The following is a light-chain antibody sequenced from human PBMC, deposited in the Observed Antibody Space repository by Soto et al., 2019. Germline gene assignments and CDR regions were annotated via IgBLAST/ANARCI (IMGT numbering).Light chain of an antibody. Sequence: DIQMAQSPSSLYASVGDSVTIACHASQDISNYLKWYQQKPGKATKLVIYEASNFETGGPSRFSGSGSGTDFTFTISRLHPPDIATYYCQQDDNLRLTVGGGTKVDIK. J-gene: IGKJ4*01. CDR1: QDISNY. CDR3: QQDDNLRLT. V-gene: IGKV1-33*01. CDR2: EAS.